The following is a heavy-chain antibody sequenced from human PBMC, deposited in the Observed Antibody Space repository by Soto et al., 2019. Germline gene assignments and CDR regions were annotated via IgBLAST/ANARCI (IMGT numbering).Heavy chain of an antibody. CDR2: IYYSGST. D-gene: IGHD3-10*01. V-gene: IGHV4-31*03. J-gene: IGHJ5*02. Sequence: SETLSLTCTVSGGSISSGGYYWSWIRQHPGKGLEWIGYIYYSGSTYYNPSLKSRVTISVDTSKNQFSLKLSSVTAADTAVYYCARRGSYYYGSGSRGRVLAPWGQGTLVTVSS. CDR1: GGSISSGGYY. CDR3: ARRGSYYYGSGSRGRVLAP.